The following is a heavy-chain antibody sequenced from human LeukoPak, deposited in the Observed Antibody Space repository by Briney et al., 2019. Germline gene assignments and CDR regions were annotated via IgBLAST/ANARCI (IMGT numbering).Heavy chain of an antibody. CDR2: IRYDGSNK. D-gene: IGHD6-13*01. Sequence: RPGGSLRLSCAASGFTFSSYGMHWVRQAPGKGLEWVAFIRYDGSNKYYADSVKGRFTISRDNSKNTLYLQMNSLRAEDTAVYYCAKDGGLADSSPADWGQGTLVAVPS. CDR3: AKDGGLADSSPAD. J-gene: IGHJ4*02. V-gene: IGHV3-30*02. CDR1: GFTFSSYG.